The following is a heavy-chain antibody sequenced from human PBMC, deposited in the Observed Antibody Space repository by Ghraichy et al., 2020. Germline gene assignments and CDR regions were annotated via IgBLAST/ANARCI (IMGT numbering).Heavy chain of an antibody. D-gene: IGHD2-15*01. CDR1: GFSFSSYW. V-gene: IGHV3-7*01. J-gene: IGHJ4*02. Sequence: GGSLRLSCEASGFSFSSYWMTWVRQAPGKGVEWVANINQDATDKNYVDSVKGRFTISRDNAKNSLYLQMNSLRAEDTAVYYCARDVGYCSDCWGQGTLVTVSS. CDR3: ARDVGYCSDC. CDR2: INQDATDK.